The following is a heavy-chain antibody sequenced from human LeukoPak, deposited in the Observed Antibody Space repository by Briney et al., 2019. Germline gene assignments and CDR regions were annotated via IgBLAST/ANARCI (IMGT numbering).Heavy chain of an antibody. CDR2: IKQDGSEK. D-gene: IGHD2-15*01. V-gene: IGHV3-7*01. Sequence: GGSLRLSCAASGFTFSSYAMSWVRQAPGKGLEWVANIKQDGSEKYYVDSVKGRFTISRDNGKNSLHLQMNSLRVEDTAVYYCAREGWGDCSGGSCYSGSHFDYWGQGTLVTVSS. J-gene: IGHJ4*02. CDR1: GFTFSSYA. CDR3: AREGWGDCSGGSCYSGSHFDY.